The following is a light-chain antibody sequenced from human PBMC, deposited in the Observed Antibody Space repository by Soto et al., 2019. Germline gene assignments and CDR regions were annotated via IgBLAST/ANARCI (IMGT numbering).Light chain of an antibody. CDR3: QQYGRSPTT. CDR2: GAS. V-gene: IGKV3-20*01. CDR1: QNFGSSY. Sequence: LVLPQSPATVSLSSGERAALSCRASQNFGSSYLAWYQQKRGQAPRFLTNGASSRATGIHDRFSGSGSGTNFTLTISRRGPEDFAVYYCQQYGRSPTTCGQGTRWIS. J-gene: IGKJ1*01.